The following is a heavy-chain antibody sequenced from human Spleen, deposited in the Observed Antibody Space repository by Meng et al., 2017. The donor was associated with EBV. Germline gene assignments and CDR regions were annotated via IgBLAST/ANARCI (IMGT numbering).Heavy chain of an antibody. CDR2: IIPMFGAP. Sequence: GQVEQSGAEVKTPGSSVQVSCKASGGTFRNSAISWVRQAPGQGLEWMGGIIPMFGAPDYAQRFQDRVTITADESTSTVYMELNSLRSEDTAVYYCARESGRGYSSDYWGQGTLVTVSS. CDR3: ARESGRGYSSDY. V-gene: IGHV1-69*01. CDR1: GGTFRNSA. J-gene: IGHJ4*02. D-gene: IGHD5-18*01.